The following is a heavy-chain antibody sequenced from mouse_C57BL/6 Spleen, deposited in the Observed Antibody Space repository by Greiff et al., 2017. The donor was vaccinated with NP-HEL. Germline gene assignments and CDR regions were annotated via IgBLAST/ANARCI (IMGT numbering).Heavy chain of an antibody. D-gene: IGHD2-5*01. CDR3: ARYRNLYYFDY. J-gene: IGHJ2*01. CDR1: GYAFSSSW. Sequence: VMLQQSGPELVKPGASVKISCKASGYAFSSSWMNWVKQRPGKGLEWIGRIYPGDGDTNYNGKFKGKATLTADKSSSTAYMQLSSLTSEDSAVYFCARYRNLYYFDYWGQGTTLTVSS. CDR2: IYPGDGDT. V-gene: IGHV1-82*01.